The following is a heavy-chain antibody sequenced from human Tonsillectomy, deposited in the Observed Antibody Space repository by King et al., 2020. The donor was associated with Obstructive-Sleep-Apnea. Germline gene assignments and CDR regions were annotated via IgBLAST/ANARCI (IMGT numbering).Heavy chain of an antibody. CDR3: AGDRGSYYYYYGMDV. V-gene: IGHV4-39*07. CDR1: GGSISSSSYY. Sequence: QLQESGPGLVKPSETLSLTCTVSGGSISSSSYYWGWIRQPPGKGLEWIGSIYYSGSTYYNPSLKSRVTISVDTSKNQFSLKLISLTAADTAVYYWAGDRGSYYYYYGMDVWGQGTTVTVSS. D-gene: IGHD3-16*01. J-gene: IGHJ6*02. CDR2: IYYSGST.